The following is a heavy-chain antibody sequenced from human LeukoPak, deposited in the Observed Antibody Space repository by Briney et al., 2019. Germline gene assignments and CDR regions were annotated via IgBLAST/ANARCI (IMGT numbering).Heavy chain of an antibody. CDR1: GGCFSGYF. D-gene: IGHD5-24*01. CDR2: INHSGST. Sequence: PSETLSLTCAVYGGCFSGYFRSWIRQPPGKGLEWIGEINHSGSTNHNPSLKSRVTISVDTSKNQFSLKLSSVTAADTAVYYCARVGMATIANWFDPWGQGTLVTVSS. CDR3: ARVGMATIANWFDP. J-gene: IGHJ5*02. V-gene: IGHV4-34*01.